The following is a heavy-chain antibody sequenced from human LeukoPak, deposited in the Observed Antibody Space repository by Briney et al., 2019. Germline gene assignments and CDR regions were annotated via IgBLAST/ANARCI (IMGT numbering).Heavy chain of an antibody. J-gene: IGHJ4*02. CDR1: GFTFSSYA. V-gene: IGHV3-23*01. CDR3: AKDKGSSGWYE. CDR2: ISGSGGST. Sequence: GGSLRLSCAASGFTFSSYAMGWVRQAPGKGLEWVSAISGSGGSTYYADSVKGRFTISRDNSKNTLYLQMNSLRAEDTAVYYCAKDKGSSGWYERGQGTLVTVSS. D-gene: IGHD6-19*01.